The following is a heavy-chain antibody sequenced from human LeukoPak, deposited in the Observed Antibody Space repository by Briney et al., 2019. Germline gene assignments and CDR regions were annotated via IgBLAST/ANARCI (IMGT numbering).Heavy chain of an antibody. D-gene: IGHD3-9*01. Sequence: GGSLRLSCAAPGFTFDDYGMSWVRQAPGKGLEWVSGINWNGGSTGYADSVKGRFTISRDNAKNSLYLQMNSLRAEDTALYYCARVEIGGYDILTGYYNYNWFDPWGQGTLVTVSS. CDR2: INWNGGST. CDR3: ARVEIGGYDILTGYYNYNWFDP. J-gene: IGHJ5*02. V-gene: IGHV3-20*04. CDR1: GFTFDDYG.